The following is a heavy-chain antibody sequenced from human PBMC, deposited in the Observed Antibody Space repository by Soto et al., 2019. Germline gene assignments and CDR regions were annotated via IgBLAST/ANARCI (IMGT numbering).Heavy chain of an antibody. CDR3: VILTAAVRL. CDR2: IKQDGNEK. V-gene: IGHV3-7*01. D-gene: IGHD2-15*01. CDR1: GFTFSNYW. J-gene: IGHJ4*02. Sequence: GGSLRLSCAASGFTFSNYWMSWVRQAPGKGLEWVANIKQDGNEKYYVDFVKGRFTISRDNAKNSLFLQMNSLSAEDTAVYYCVILTAAVRLWGQGTLVTVSS.